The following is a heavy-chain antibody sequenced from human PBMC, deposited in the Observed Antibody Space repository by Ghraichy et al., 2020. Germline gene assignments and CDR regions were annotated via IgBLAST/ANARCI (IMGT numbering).Heavy chain of an antibody. J-gene: IGHJ4*02. CDR3: ARDRVTMSTEYYFDS. V-gene: IGHV4-4*07. CDR1: GGSISRYY. D-gene: IGHD4-17*01. CDR2: FYASGST. Sequence: SETLYLTCTVSGGSISRYYWSWIRQPAGKGLEWIGRFYASGSTFYNPSLKSRVTMSVDTSKNQFSLRLSSVTAADTAVYYCARDRVTMSTEYYFDSWGQGTLVTVSS.